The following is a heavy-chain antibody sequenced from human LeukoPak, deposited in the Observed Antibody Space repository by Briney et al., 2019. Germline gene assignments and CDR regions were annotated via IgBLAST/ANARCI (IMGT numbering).Heavy chain of an antibody. CDR3: AATKATIENWFDP. J-gene: IGHJ5*02. V-gene: IGHV1-18*01. Sequence: GASVKVSCKASGGTFSNYAISWVRQAPGQGLEWMGWISAYNGNTNYAQKLQGRVTMTTDTSTSTAYMELRSLRSDDTAVYYCAATKATIENWFDPWGQGTLVTVSS. CDR1: GGTFSNYA. D-gene: IGHD5-12*01. CDR2: ISAYNGNT.